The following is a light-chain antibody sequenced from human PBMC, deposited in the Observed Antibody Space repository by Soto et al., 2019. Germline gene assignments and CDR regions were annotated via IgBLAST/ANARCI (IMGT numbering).Light chain of an antibody. V-gene: IGKV3-15*01. CDR2: GAS. CDR1: QSISSS. J-gene: IGKJ1*01. Sequence: DKLLSLSLPTPSLCQEGRAPLYRVASQSISSSLAWYQQKPGQAPRLLIYGASTRATGIPARFSGSGSGTEFTLTISSLQSEDFAVYYCQQYNNWPWTFGQGTKVDIK. CDR3: QQYNNWPWT.